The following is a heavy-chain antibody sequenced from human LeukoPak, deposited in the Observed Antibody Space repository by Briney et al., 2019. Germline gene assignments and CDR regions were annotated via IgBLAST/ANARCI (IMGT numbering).Heavy chain of an antibody. Sequence: PSETLSLTCTVSGDSISSGSYYWSWIRQPPGKGLEWIANVYYNGYTYCHSSLYNRLTISADTSKNQFSLKLSSVTAADTSVYYCARDFVESYLTFDDWGQGTLVTVSS. CDR2: VYYNGYT. J-gene: IGHJ4*02. D-gene: IGHD3-10*01. V-gene: IGHV4-39*02. CDR3: ARDFVESYLTFDD. CDR1: GDSISSGSYY.